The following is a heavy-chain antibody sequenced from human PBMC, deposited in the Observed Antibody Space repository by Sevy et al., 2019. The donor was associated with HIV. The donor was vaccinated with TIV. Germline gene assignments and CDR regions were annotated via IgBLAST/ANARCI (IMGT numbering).Heavy chain of an antibody. CDR3: AKGGTSSSEVGYFDY. CDR1: GFTFNSYA. J-gene: IGHJ4*02. Sequence: GGSLRLSCAASGFTFNSYAMSWVRQAPGKGLEWVSVISGNGGYTYYADSVKGRFTISRDTSKKTLYLQMNSLRAGDRAVYYCAKGGTSSSEVGYFDYWGEGTLFTVSS. CDR2: ISGNGGYT. D-gene: IGHD6-6*01. V-gene: IGHV3-23*01.